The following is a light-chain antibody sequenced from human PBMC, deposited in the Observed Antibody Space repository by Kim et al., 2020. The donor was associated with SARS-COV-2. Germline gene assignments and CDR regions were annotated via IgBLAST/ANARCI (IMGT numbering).Light chain of an antibody. J-gene: IGLJ3*02. CDR1: SLRSYY. CDR3: NSRDRSGNHMV. V-gene: IGLV3-19*01. CDR2: GKD. Sequence: AVGQTVRITCQGDSLRSYYASWYQQKPGQAHVLLIYGKDNRPSGLPDRFSGSSSGNTASLTITGDQAEDEADYYCNSRDRSGNHMVFGGGTQLTVL.